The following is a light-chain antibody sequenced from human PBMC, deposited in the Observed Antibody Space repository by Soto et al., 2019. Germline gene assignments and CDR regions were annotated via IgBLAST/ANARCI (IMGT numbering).Light chain of an antibody. Sequence: QSVLTQPPSVSAAPGQKVTISCSGSSSIIENNYVSWYRQLPGTAPKLLIYEDNKRPSGIPDRFSGSKSGTSATLGITGLETGDEADYYCATWDSSLSGGVFGTGTKVPVL. J-gene: IGLJ1*01. CDR3: ATWDSSLSGGV. V-gene: IGLV1-51*02. CDR2: EDN. CDR1: SSIIENNY.